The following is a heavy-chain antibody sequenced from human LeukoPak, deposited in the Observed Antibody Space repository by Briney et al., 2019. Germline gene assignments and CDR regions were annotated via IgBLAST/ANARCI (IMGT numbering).Heavy chain of an antibody. Sequence: PSETLSLTCTVSGXSISSYYWSWIRQPLGKGLEWIGYIYYSGSTNYNPSLKSRVTISVDTSKNQFSLKLSSVTAADTAVYYCARHGYSSGSLAWFDPWGQGTQVTVSS. J-gene: IGHJ5*02. CDR3: ARHGYSSGSLAWFDP. V-gene: IGHV4-59*01. D-gene: IGHD6-19*01. CDR1: GXSISSYY. CDR2: IYYSGST.